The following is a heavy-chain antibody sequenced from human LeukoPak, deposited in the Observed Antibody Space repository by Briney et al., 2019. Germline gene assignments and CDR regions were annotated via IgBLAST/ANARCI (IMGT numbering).Heavy chain of an antibody. CDR3: ARDAGHYCSGGSCYSGWSEIDY. J-gene: IGHJ4*02. CDR2: ISAYNGNT. V-gene: IGHV1-18*01. D-gene: IGHD2-15*01. Sequence: ASVKVSCKASGYTFTSYGISWVRQAPGQGLEWMGWISAYNGNTNYAQKLQGRVTMTTDTSTSTAYMELRSLRSGDTAVYYCARDAGHYCSGGSCYSGWSEIDYWGQGTLVTVSS. CDR1: GYTFTSYG.